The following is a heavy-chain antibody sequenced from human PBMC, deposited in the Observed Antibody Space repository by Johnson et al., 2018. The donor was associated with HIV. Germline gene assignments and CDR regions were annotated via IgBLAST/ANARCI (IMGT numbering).Heavy chain of an antibody. V-gene: IGHV3-74*01. J-gene: IGHJ3*02. CDR1: GFTFSSYW. Sequence: VHMVESGGGLVQPGGSLRLSCAASGFTFSSYWMHWVRQAPGKGLVWVSRINSDGSSTSYADSVKGRFTISRDNAKNTLYLQMNSLRAEDTAVYYCAREKVVAATYDAFDIWGQGTMVTVSS. D-gene: IGHD2-15*01. CDR2: INSDGSST. CDR3: AREKVVAATYDAFDI.